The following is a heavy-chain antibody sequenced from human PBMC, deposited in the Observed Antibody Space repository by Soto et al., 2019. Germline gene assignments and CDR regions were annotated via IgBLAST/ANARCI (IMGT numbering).Heavy chain of an antibody. Sequence: EGQLVESGGGLVQPGDSLRLSCAASGFTFSSYWMTWVRQAPGKGLEWVANIGLDGSEKHFVDSVKGRFTISRENAKNSLYLQMTSLRAEGTAIYYCARGGSEMYVWGKGTTVTVSS. D-gene: IGHD3-10*01. J-gene: IGHJ6*04. V-gene: IGHV3-7*01. CDR2: IGLDGSEK. CDR3: ARGGSEMYV. CDR1: GFTFSSYW.